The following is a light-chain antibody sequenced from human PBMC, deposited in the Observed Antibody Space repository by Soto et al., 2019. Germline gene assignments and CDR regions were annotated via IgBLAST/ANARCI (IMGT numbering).Light chain of an antibody. J-gene: IGKJ1*01. CDR1: QTVSSR. V-gene: IGKV1-5*03. Sequence: EIPMTQSASSLFGYVGDGVSIXCRATQTVSSRIDWSQQKPGKAPKLLTSKASTLKSGGPSRFSGSGSVTEFTRTISSLQPDDFATYYGQHYNSYSEAFGQGTKVDIK. CDR3: QHYNSYSEA. CDR2: KAS.